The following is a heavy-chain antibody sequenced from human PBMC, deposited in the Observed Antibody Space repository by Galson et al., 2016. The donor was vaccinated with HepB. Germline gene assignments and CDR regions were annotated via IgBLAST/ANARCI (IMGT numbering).Heavy chain of an antibody. Sequence: SLRLSCAASGFTFDDYAMHWVRQPPGKGLEWVSSINWNGGIVHYADSVKGRFSISRDNAKKSLFLQMNSLRPEDTALYYCARGSGSGSSRFRFYFYMDMWGKGTTVTVSS. V-gene: IGHV3-9*01. CDR3: ARGSGSGSSRFRFYFYMDM. CDR1: GFTFDDYA. J-gene: IGHJ6*03. D-gene: IGHD3-10*01. CDR2: INWNGGIV.